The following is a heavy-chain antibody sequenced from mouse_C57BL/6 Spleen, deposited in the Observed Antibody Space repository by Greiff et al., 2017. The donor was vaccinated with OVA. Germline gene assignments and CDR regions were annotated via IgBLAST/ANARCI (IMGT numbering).Heavy chain of an antibody. V-gene: IGHV5-9*01. CDR2: ISGGGGNT. D-gene: IGHD4-1*01. CDR3: ARQGWDGGFDY. Sequence: EVQGVESGGGLVKPGGSLKLSCAASGFTFSSYTMSWVRQTPEKRLEWVATISGGGGNTYYPDSVKGRFTISRDNAKNTLYLQMSSLRSEDTALYYCARQGWDGGFDYWGQGTTLTVSS. CDR1: GFTFSSYT. J-gene: IGHJ2*01.